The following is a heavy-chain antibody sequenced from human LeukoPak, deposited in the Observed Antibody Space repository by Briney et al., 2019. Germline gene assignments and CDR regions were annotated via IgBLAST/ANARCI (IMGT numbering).Heavy chain of an antibody. Sequence: GESLKISCKGSGYSFTSFWIGWVRQTPGKGLEWMGIIFPGDSDTRYSPSFQGQVTISVDKSISTAYLQWSSLKASDTAIYYCAGRGTGTTLAFDYWGQGTLVTVSS. CDR1: GYSFTSFW. J-gene: IGHJ4*02. V-gene: IGHV5-51*01. CDR3: AGRGTGTTLAFDY. CDR2: IFPGDSDT. D-gene: IGHD1-1*01.